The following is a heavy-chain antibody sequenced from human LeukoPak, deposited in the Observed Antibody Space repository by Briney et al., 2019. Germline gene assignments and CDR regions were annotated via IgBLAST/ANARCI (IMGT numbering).Heavy chain of an antibody. Sequence: GASVKVSCKASGYTFTGYYMHWVRQAPGQGLEWMGWINPNSGGTNYAQKFQGRVTMTRDTSISTAYMELSRLRSDDTAVYYCARGSGWFSNDAFDIWGQGTMVTVSS. CDR1: GYTFTGYY. J-gene: IGHJ3*02. D-gene: IGHD6-19*01. V-gene: IGHV1-2*02. CDR3: ARGSGWFSNDAFDI. CDR2: INPNSGGT.